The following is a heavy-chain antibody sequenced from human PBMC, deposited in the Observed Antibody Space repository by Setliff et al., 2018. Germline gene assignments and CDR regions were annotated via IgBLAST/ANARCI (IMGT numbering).Heavy chain of an antibody. Sequence: SETLSLTCAVSGYSISSGYYWGWIRQPPGKGLEWIGSIYHSGSNYYNPTLKSRVTISVDTSKNQFPLKLSSVTAADTAVYYCARGGSGFEYTFDYWGQGTLVTVSS. CDR1: GYSISSGYY. J-gene: IGHJ4*02. D-gene: IGHD6-19*01. CDR3: ARGGSGFEYTFDY. V-gene: IGHV4-38-2*01. CDR2: IYHSGSN.